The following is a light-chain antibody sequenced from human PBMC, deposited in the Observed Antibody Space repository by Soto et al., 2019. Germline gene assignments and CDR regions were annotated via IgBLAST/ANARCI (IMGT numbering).Light chain of an antibody. J-gene: IGLJ1*01. Sequence: QSALTQPASVSGSPGQSLTISCTGTSSDVGGSIYVSWYKQHPGKAPKLMIYDVSNRPSGVSNRISGSKSGNTASLTISGIQPEDEADYYCSSFTSTSTYIFGTGTKVTVL. V-gene: IGLV2-14*01. CDR3: SSFTSTSTYI. CDR2: DVS. CDR1: SSDVGGSIY.